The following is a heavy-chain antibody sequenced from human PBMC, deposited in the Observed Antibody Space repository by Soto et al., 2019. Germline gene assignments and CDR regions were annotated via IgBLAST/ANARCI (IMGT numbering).Heavy chain of an antibody. CDR3: ARERGGDLNWYHGLDV. J-gene: IGHJ6*02. V-gene: IGHV3-48*01. CDR1: GFTFSSYT. Sequence: EVRLVESGGGLVQPGESLRLSCAASGFTFSSYTMSWVRQAPGKGLEWISYISTSTLTIYYADSVEGRFTISRDNAKNSLYLQMNSLRAEDTAVYYCARERGGDLNWYHGLDVWGQGTTVTVCS. D-gene: IGHD1-1*01. CDR2: ISTSTLTI.